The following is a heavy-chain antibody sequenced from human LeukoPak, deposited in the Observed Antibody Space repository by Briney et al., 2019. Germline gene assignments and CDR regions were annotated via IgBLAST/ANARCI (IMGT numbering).Heavy chain of an antibody. Sequence: SEALSLTCTVSGGSISSYYWSWIRQPAGKGLEWIGRIYTSGSTNYNPSLKSRVTMSVDTSKNQFSLKLSSVTAADTAVYYCARGHSPVLLWFGESENWFDPWGQGTLVTVSS. J-gene: IGHJ5*02. CDR2: IYTSGST. V-gene: IGHV4-4*07. D-gene: IGHD3-10*01. CDR1: GGSISSYY. CDR3: ARGHSPVLLWFGESENWFDP.